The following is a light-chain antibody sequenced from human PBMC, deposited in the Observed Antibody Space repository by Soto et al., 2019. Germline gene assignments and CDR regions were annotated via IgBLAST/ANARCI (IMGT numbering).Light chain of an antibody. V-gene: IGLV2-14*01. Sequence: QSALTQPAALSGSLGQSITISCTGTSSDVGGYNYVSWYQQHPGKAPKLMIYEVSNLPSGVSNRFSGSKSGNTASLTISGLQAEDEADYYCSSYTSSSTYVFGTGTKVAV. CDR1: SSDVGGYNY. CDR3: SSYTSSSTYV. CDR2: EVS. J-gene: IGLJ1*01.